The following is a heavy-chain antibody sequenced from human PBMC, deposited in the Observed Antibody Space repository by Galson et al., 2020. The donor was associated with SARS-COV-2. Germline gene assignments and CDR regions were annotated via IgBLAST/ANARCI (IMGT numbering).Heavy chain of an antibody. V-gene: IGHV4-30-2*01. Sequence: SSETLSLTCAVSGGPITGGSINSGGYSRSWIRQPPGKGLEWIGYIYHNDYTYYSPSLESRVTMSVDRSKNQFSLKPTSVTAADTALYYCARGDWETDRGNWFDPWGQGTLVTVSS. CDR2: IYHNDYT. CDR1: GGPITGGSINSGGYS. CDR3: ARGDWETDRGNWFDP. J-gene: IGHJ5*02. D-gene: IGHD1-26*01.